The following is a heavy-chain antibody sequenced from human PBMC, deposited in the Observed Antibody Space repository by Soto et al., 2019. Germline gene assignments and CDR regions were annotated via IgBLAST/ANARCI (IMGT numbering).Heavy chain of an antibody. CDR3: AKEPGGGHGIACDI. V-gene: IGHV3-23*01. CDR1: GFTFSSYA. D-gene: IGHD2-15*01. Sequence: EGQPLESGGGLVQPGGSLRLSCAASGFTFSSYAMSWVRQAPGKGLEWVSAISGSGSCTYYADSVKGRFTISRDNSKNTLYLQMNSLRADDTAVYYCAKEPGGGHGIACDIWGQGTMVTVSS. CDR2: ISGSGSCT. J-gene: IGHJ3*02.